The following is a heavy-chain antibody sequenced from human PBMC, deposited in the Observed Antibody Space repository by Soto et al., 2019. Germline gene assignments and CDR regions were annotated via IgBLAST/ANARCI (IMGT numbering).Heavy chain of an antibody. V-gene: IGHV4-31*03. CDR3: ARGKRDKRMVHYTMDV. D-gene: IGHD2-8*01. Sequence: QVQLQESGPGLVKPSQTLSLTCTVSGGSISSGDYFCTWIRQHPGKGLEWIGYIYYSGSTYYNPSLKSRITISVDTSKNQFSLNLSSVTAADTAVYYSARGKRDKRMVHYTMDVWGQGTTVFVSS. CDR1: GGSISSGDYF. CDR2: IYYSGST. J-gene: IGHJ6*02.